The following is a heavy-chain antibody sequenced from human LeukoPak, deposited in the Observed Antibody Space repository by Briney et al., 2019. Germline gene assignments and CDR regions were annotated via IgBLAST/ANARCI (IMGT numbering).Heavy chain of an antibody. V-gene: IGHV3-11*04. CDR2: MSSSGSTM. J-gene: IGHJ6*03. CDR3: ARDPYSGSYSDYYYYYMDI. D-gene: IGHD1-26*01. CDR1: GFTFSDYY. Sequence: GGSLRLSCAASGFTFSDYYMSWIRQAPGKGLEWISYMSSSGSTMSYADSVKGRFTISRDNAKNSLYLQLNSLRAEDTAVYYCARDPYSGSYSDYYYYYMDIWGKGTTVTVSS.